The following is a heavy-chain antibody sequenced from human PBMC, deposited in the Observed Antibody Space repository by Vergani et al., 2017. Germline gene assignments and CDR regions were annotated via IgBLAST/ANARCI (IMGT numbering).Heavy chain of an antibody. V-gene: IGHV4-30-2*01. CDR3: ARDRVDCSSTSCYRRGPYDYGMDV. D-gene: IGHD2-2*01. CDR1: GGSISSGGYS. Sequence: QLQLQESGSGLVKPSQTLSLTCAVSGGSISSGGYSWSWIRQPPGKGLEWIGYIYHSGSTYYNPSLKSRVTISVDRSKNQFSLKLSSVTAADTAVYYCARDRVDCSSTSCYRRGPYDYGMDVWGQGTTVTVSS. CDR2: IYHSGST. J-gene: IGHJ6*02.